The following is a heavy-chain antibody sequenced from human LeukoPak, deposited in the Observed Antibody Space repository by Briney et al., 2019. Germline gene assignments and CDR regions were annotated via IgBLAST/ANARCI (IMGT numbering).Heavy chain of an antibody. CDR1: GYSFTSHW. Sequence: GESLKISCKGSGYSFTSHWIGWVRQMPGKGLEWMGIIYSGDSDTRYSPSFQGQVTISADKSTTTAYLQWSSLKASDTAMYYCARSTSGWYNGFDYWGQGTLVTVSS. CDR3: ARSTSGWYNGFDY. D-gene: IGHD6-19*01. CDR2: IYSGDSDT. V-gene: IGHV5-51*01. J-gene: IGHJ4*02.